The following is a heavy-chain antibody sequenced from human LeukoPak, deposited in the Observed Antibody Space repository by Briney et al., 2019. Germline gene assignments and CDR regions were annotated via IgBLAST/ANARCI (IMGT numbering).Heavy chain of an antibody. J-gene: IGHJ4*02. CDR1: GFTLDDYA. Sequence: PGRSLSLSCAASGFTLDDYAMHWVRQAPGKGLEGVSGISWNSVNIGYADSVKGRFSISRDNAKNSLYLQMNSLRAEDMALYYCAKGTMIEVAVGDYFDYWGQGTLVTVSS. V-gene: IGHV3-9*03. CDR2: ISWNSVNI. D-gene: IGHD3-22*01. CDR3: AKGTMIEVAVGDYFDY.